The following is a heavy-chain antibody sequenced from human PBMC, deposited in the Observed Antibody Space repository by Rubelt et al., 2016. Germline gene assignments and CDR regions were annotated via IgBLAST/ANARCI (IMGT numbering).Heavy chain of an antibody. D-gene: IGHD1-26*01. CDR2: MSYDGGNQ. CDR3: ARDLRIVGATTRYYYYGMDV. Sequence: GKGLEWVAVMSYDGGNQYYGDSVKGRFTISRDNSKNTLYLQMNSLRAEDTAVYYCARDLRIVGATTRYYYYGMDVWGQGTTVTVSS. J-gene: IGHJ6*02. V-gene: IGHV3-30*03.